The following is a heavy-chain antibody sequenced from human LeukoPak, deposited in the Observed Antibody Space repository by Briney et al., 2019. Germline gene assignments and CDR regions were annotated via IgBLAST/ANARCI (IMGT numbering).Heavy chain of an antibody. V-gene: IGHV3-23*01. CDR2: ISGSGGST. Sequence: GRSLRLSCAVSGVTFSSYCMSWVRQAPGKVLEWVSAISGSGGSTYYADSVKGRFTISRDNTKNTLYLQMNSLRAEDTAVYYCAKRLAAAASYYYYYYMDVWGKGTTVTISS. D-gene: IGHD6-13*01. J-gene: IGHJ6*03. CDR1: GVTFSSYC. CDR3: AKRLAAAASYYYYYYMDV.